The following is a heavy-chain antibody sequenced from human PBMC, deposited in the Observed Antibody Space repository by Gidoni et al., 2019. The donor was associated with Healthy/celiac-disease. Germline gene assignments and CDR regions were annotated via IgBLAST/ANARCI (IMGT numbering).Heavy chain of an antibody. V-gene: IGHV3-23*01. J-gene: IGHJ3*02. CDR1: GFTFRSYA. Sequence: EVQLLESGGGLVQHGGSLRLSCAASGFTFRSYALIWVRQSPGKGLEWVSAISGSGGSTYYADSVKGRFIISRDNSKNTLYLQMNSLRAEDTAVYFCSADDAFDIWGQGTMVTVSS. CDR3: SADDAFDI. CDR2: ISGSGGST.